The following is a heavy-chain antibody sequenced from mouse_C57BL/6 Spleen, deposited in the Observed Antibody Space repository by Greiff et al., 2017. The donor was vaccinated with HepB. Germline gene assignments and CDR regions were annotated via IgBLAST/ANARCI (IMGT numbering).Heavy chain of an antibody. CDR2: ISNGGGST. Sequence: DVMLVESGGGLVQPGGSLKLSCAASGFTFSDYYMYWVRQTPEKRLEWVAYISNGGGSTYYPDTVKGRFTISRDNAKNTLYLQMSRLKSEDTAMYYCARHEGYDGYYGYFDYWGQGTTLTVSS. J-gene: IGHJ2*01. CDR3: ARHEGYDGYYGYFDY. D-gene: IGHD2-3*01. V-gene: IGHV5-12*01. CDR1: GFTFSDYY.